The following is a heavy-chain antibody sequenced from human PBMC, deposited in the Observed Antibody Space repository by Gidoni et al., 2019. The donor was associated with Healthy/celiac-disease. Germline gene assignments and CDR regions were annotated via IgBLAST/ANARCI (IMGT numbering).Heavy chain of an antibody. V-gene: IGHV4-39*01. CDR3: ARLPTASSAVAVSGGAFDI. J-gene: IGHJ3*02. Sequence: QLQLQESGPGLVKPSATLSLTCTVSGGAISSSSYYWGWSRQPPGKWLAWIGCIYSSGSTASHPSLQSRVTISVDTSNTQFPLKLRPLTAASTAAYYCARLPTASSAVAVSGGAFDIWGHGTIVPFSS. CDR2: IYSSGST. D-gene: IGHD6-19*01. CDR1: GGAISSSSYY.